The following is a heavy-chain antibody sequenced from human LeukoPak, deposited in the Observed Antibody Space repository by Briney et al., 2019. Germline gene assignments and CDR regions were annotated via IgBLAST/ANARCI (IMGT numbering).Heavy chain of an antibody. CDR1: GYSISSGYY. D-gene: IGHD6-13*01. CDR3: ARGRRSWYRDDY. CDR2: LYHTGNT. V-gene: IGHV4-38-2*02. J-gene: IGHJ4*02. Sequence: SETLSLTCTVSGYSISSGYYWGWIRQPPGKGLEWIGSLYHTGNTYYNPSLKSRVTISVDTSKNQFSLKLSSVTAADTAVYYCARGRRSWYRDDYWGQGTLVTVSS.